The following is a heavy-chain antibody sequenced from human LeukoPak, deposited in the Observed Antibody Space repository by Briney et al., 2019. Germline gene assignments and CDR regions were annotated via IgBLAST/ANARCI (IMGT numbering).Heavy chain of an antibody. D-gene: IGHD3-3*01. V-gene: IGHV1-2*04. CDR1: GYTFTGYY. CDR2: INPNSGGT. Sequence: ASVKVSCKASGYTFTGYYMHWVRQAPGQGLEWMGWINPNSGGTNYAQKFQGWVTMTRDTSISTAYMELSRLRSDDTAVYYCARVRSGRPGYFDYWGQGTLVTVSS. CDR3: ARVRSGRPGYFDY. J-gene: IGHJ4*02.